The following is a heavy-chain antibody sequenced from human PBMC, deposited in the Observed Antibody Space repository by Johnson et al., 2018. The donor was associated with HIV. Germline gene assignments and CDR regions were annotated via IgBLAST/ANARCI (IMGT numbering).Heavy chain of an antibody. CDR3: ARGGRGSAQKGGDALDI. V-gene: IGHV3-13*01. Sequence: VHLVESGGGLVQPGGSLRLSCAASGFTFSSYDMHWVRQETGKGLEWVSTIGTAGDTYYPGSVKGRLTISRENAKNSLFLQITSLRAGDTAVDYCARGGRGSAQKGGDALDIWCQGTMGTVSS. CDR2: IGTAGDT. CDR1: GFTFSSYD. J-gene: IGHJ3*02. D-gene: IGHD1-26*01.